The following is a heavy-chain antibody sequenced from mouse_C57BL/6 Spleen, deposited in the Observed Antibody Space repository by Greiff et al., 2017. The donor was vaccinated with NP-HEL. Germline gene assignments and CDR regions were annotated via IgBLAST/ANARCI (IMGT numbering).Heavy chain of an antibody. Sequence: VQLQQSGPELVKPGASVKLSCKASGYSFTDYNMNWVKQSTGQSLEWIGVINPNYGTTSYNQKFKGKATLTVDQSSSTAYMQLNSLTSEDSAVYYCARSPYGNYLYFDVWGTGTTVTVSS. CDR2: INPNYGTT. CDR1: GYSFTDYN. CDR3: ARSPYGNYLYFDV. J-gene: IGHJ1*03. V-gene: IGHV1-39*01. D-gene: IGHD2-1*01.